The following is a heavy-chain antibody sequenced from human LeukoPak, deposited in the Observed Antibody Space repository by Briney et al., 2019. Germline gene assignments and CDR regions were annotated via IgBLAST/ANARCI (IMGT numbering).Heavy chain of an antibody. CDR1: GFTFSSYA. V-gene: IGHV3-23*01. D-gene: IGHD3-16*01. J-gene: IGHJ6*03. Sequence: GGSLRLSCAASGFTFSSYAMSWVRQAPGKGLEWVSAISGSGGSTYYADSVKGRFTISRDNSKNTLYLQMNSLRAEDTAVYYCASLGGYYYYYYMDVWGKGTTVTISS. CDR3: ASLGGYYYYYYMDV. CDR2: ISGSGGST.